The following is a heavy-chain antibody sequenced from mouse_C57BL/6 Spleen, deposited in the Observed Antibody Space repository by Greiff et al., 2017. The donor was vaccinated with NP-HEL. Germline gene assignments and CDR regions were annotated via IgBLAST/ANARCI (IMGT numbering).Heavy chain of an antibody. CDR3: ASGAYDHPEGFAY. CDR2: IWGVGST. Sequence: QVQLKQSGPGLVAPSQSLSITCTVSGFSLTSYGVDWVRQSPGKGLEWLGVIWGVGSTNYNSALKSRLSISKDNSKSQVFLKMNSLQTDDTAMYYCASGAYDHPEGFAYWGQGTLVTVSA. J-gene: IGHJ3*01. V-gene: IGHV2-6*01. D-gene: IGHD2-3*01. CDR1: GFSLTSYG.